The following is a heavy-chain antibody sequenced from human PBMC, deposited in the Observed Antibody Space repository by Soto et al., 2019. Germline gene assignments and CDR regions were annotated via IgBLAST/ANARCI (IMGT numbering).Heavy chain of an antibody. J-gene: IGHJ6*02. V-gene: IGHV1-69*13. CDR3: ARDNVLRFLERPGAGYYYGMDV. Sequence: GASVKVSCKASGGTFSSYAISWVRQAPGQGLEWMGGIIPIFGTANYARKFQGRVTITADESTSTAYMELSSLRSEDTAVYYCARDNVLRFLERPGAGYYYGMDVWGQGTTVTVSS. D-gene: IGHD3-3*01. CDR1: GGTFSSYA. CDR2: IIPIFGTA.